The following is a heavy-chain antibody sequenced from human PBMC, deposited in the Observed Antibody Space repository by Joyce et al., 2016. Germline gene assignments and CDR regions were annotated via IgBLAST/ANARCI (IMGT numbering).Heavy chain of an antibody. CDR3: ARDGTTRNYYYGMDV. CDR2: ISSISSTI. Sequence: EVQLVESGGGLVPPGGALRLSCAASGFTFSSYSMNWVRQAPGKGLEWVSSISSISSTIYCADSVKGRFTISRDNAKNSLFLQMNSLRDEDTAVYYCARDGTTRNYYYGMDVWGQGTTVTVSS. V-gene: IGHV3-48*02. J-gene: IGHJ6*02. CDR1: GFTFSSYS. D-gene: IGHD1-7*01.